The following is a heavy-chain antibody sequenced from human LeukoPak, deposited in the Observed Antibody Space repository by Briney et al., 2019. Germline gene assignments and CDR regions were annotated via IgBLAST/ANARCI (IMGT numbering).Heavy chain of an antibody. D-gene: IGHD6-13*01. V-gene: IGHV1-18*01. J-gene: IGHJ5*02. CDR3: ARGIAAAPDWFDP. Sequence: ASVKVSCKASGYTFTNYGISWVRQAPGQGLEWLGWISAYNGNTHFAQQFQGRLTVTTDTSTSTAYLELRSLRSEDTAVYYCARGIAAAPDWFDPWGQGTLVTVSS. CDR2: ISAYNGNT. CDR1: GYTFTNYG.